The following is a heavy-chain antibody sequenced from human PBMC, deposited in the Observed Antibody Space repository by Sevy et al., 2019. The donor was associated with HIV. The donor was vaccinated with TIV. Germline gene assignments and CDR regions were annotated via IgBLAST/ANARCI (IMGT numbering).Heavy chain of an antibody. D-gene: IGHD3-22*01. CDR3: AKGGGGHYDPDEIGYYFYYYNMDV. Sequence: GGSLRLSCAVSGFSFDSYGMTWVRQAPGKGLEWVSGISGSGTRTYYADSMKGRFIISRDNSKNTLYLQMNSLRSEDKAIYYCAKGGGGHYDPDEIGYYFYYYNMDVWGKGTTVTVSS. CDR1: GFSFDSYG. J-gene: IGHJ6*03. V-gene: IGHV3-23*01. CDR2: ISGSGTRT.